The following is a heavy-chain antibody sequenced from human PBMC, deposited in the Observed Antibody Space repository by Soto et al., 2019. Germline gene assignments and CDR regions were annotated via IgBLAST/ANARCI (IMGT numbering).Heavy chain of an antibody. J-gene: IGHJ4*02. V-gene: IGHV3-21*01. Sequence: PGGSLRLSCAASGFSFSSSAMSWVRQAPGKGLEWVSSISSSSSYIYYADSVKGRFTISRDNAKNSLYLQMNSLRAEDTAVYYCARYDYSNLDYWGQGTLVTVSS. CDR1: GFSFSSSA. CDR3: ARYDYSNLDY. D-gene: IGHD4-4*01. CDR2: ISSSSSYI.